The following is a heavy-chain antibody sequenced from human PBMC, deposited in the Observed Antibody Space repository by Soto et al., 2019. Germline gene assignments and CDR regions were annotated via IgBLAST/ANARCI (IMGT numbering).Heavy chain of an antibody. V-gene: IGHV4-39*01. Sequence: QLQLQESGPGLVTPSETLSLTCTIFGGSVRSTSNSWGWIRQPPGRGLDWIGVVYSGEDTFCNPSLKSRVTMSVVTSKNQLSLKLTSVTAADTAVYYCARHFERTWPGYHYRFMDVWGKGTSVAVSS. CDR2: VYSGEDT. D-gene: IGHD3-9*01. CDR1: GGSVRSTSNS. J-gene: IGHJ6*03. CDR3: ARHFERTWPGYHYRFMDV.